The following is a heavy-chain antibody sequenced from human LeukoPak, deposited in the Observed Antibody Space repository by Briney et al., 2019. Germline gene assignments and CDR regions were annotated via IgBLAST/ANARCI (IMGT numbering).Heavy chain of an antibody. D-gene: IGHD6-19*01. CDR3: ARSYSSGWYTPRY. Sequence: TSETLSLTCTVSGGSISSYQWTWIRQPPGKGLEWIGYIYYSGSTNYNPSLKSRVTISVDTSKNQFSLKMRSVTAADTAVYYCARSYSSGWYTPRYWGQGTLVTVSS. J-gene: IGHJ4*02. CDR1: GGSISSYQ. V-gene: IGHV4-59*01. CDR2: IYYSGST.